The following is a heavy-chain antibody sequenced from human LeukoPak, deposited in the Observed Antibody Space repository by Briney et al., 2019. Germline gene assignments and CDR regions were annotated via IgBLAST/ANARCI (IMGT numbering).Heavy chain of an antibody. J-gene: IGHJ3*02. CDR2: INHSGST. D-gene: IGHD3-3*01. Sequence: SETLSLTRAVYGGSFSGYYWSWIRQPPGKGLEWIGEINHSGSTNYNPSLKSRVTISVDTSKNQFSLKLSSVTAADTAVYYCARPFWSGYYYAFDIWGQGTMVTVSS. CDR3: ARPFWSGYYYAFDI. CDR1: GGSFSGYY. V-gene: IGHV4-34*01.